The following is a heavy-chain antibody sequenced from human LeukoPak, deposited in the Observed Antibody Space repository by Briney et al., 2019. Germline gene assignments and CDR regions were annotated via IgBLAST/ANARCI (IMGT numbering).Heavy chain of an antibody. V-gene: IGHV3-30*04. CDR2: ISYDGSNK. CDR1: GFTFSSYA. J-gene: IGHJ6*02. CDR3: AREGLVGITMIGMDV. D-gene: IGHD3-22*01. Sequence: GRSLRLSCAASGFTFSSYAMHWVRQAPGKGLEWVAVISYDGSNKYYADSVKGRFTISRDDSKNTLYLQMNSLRAEDTAVYYCAREGLVGITMIGMDVWGQGTTVTVSS.